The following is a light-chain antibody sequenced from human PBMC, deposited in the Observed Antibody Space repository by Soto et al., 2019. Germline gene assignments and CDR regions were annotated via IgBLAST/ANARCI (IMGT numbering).Light chain of an antibody. CDR1: QSVSSSY. Sequence: THSPDAFSLPHPERAIHTCGAIQSVSSSYLAWYQQKPGQSPRLLIYGAASRASGIPARFSGSGSGTEFTLSISSLQSADVAVCYCQEVKKWLLNTLGEGTRLDIK. CDR2: GAA. V-gene: IGKV3-15*01. J-gene: IGKJ5*01. CDR3: QEVKKWLLNT.